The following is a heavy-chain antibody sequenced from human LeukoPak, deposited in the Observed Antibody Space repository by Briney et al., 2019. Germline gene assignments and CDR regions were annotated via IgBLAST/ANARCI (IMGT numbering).Heavy chain of an antibody. CDR3: ARDMPHSGSYSGYFDY. D-gene: IGHD1-26*01. V-gene: IGHV6-1*01. Sequence: SQTLSLTCAISGDSVSSNSAAWNWVRQSPSRGLEWLGRTYYRSKWYNDYAVSVKSRITINPDTSKNQFSLQLNSVTPEDAAVYYCARDMPHSGSYSGYFDYWGQGTLVTVSS. J-gene: IGHJ4*02. CDR1: GDSVSSNSAA. CDR2: TYYRSKWYN.